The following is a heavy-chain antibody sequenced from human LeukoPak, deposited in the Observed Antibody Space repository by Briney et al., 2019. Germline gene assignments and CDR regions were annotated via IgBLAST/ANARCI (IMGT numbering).Heavy chain of an antibody. J-gene: IGHJ4*02. D-gene: IGHD3-10*01. CDR3: ARDPYLWFGDSYFFDY. Sequence: GGSLRLSCAASEFTFSNYAMSWVRQAPGKGLEWVSAISGSGDSTYYADSVKGRFAISRDNSKNTLYLQVSSLRAEDTAVYYCARDPYLWFGDSYFFDYWGQGTLVTVSS. V-gene: IGHV3-23*01. CDR2: ISGSGDST. CDR1: EFTFSNYA.